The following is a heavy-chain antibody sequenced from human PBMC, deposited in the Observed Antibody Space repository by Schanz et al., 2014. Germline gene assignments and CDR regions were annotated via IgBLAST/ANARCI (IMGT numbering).Heavy chain of an antibody. CDR3: ARVHIATYHYSSRGACDI. D-gene: IGHD6-19*01. CDR1: GYIFGSHG. Sequence: QLMQSGSEVRKPGASVKVSCKASGYIFGSHGMTWVRQAPGQGPELMGWINAHTGNTQYAQKFQGRVNMTRDTVTTTVHLELTRRRTDDTAIYYCARVHIATYHYSSRGACDIWGQGTRVTVSS. J-gene: IGHJ3*02. V-gene: IGHV1-18*01. CDR2: INAHTGNT.